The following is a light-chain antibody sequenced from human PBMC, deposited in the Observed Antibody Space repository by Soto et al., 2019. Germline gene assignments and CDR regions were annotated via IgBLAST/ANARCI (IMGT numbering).Light chain of an antibody. V-gene: IGLV2-14*01. CDR2: DVT. CDR3: NSYTSSSSYV. CDR1: SSDFGGYNY. Sequence: QSALTQPASVSGSPGQSITISCTGTSSDFGGYNYVSWYQQHPGKAPKLMIYDVTNRLSGVSNRFSGSRSGNTASLTISGLQAEDEADYYCNSYTSSSSYVFGTGTKLTVL. J-gene: IGLJ1*01.